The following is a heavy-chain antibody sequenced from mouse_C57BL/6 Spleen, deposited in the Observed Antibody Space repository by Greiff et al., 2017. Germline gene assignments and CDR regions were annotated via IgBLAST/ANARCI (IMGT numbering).Heavy chain of an antibody. Sequence: EVHLQQSVAELVRPGASVKLSCTASGFNIKNTYMHWLKQRPEQGLEWIGRIDPANGNTKYAPKFQRKATITADPSSNPAYLQLSSLTSEDSAIYYCARLSSFDFDGWGPSTTLTVAS. J-gene: IGHJ2*01. CDR3: ARLSSFDFDG. CDR2: IDPANGNT. CDR1: GFNIKNTY. V-gene: IGHV14-3*01.